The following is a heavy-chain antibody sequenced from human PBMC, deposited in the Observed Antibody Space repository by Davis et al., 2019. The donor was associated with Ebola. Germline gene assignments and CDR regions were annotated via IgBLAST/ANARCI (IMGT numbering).Heavy chain of an antibody. Sequence: PGGSLRLSCAASGFTVSSYWMSWVRQAPGKGLEWVANIKEDGSEKYYVDSVKGRFTISRDNAKSTLYLQMNSLTAEDTAVYYCVRTTYGAPEYWGQGTLVTVSS. V-gene: IGHV3-7*01. D-gene: IGHD4-17*01. CDR2: IKEDGSEK. CDR1: GFTVSSYW. J-gene: IGHJ4*02. CDR3: VRTTYGAPEY.